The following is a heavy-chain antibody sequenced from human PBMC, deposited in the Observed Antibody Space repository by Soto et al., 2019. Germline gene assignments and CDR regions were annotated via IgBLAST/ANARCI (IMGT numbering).Heavy chain of an antibody. CDR1: GFTFSSYG. J-gene: IGHJ4*02. Sequence: GGSLRLSCAASGFTFSSYGMHWVRQAPGKGLEWVAVIPYDGSNKYYADSVKGRFTISRDNSKNTLYLQMNSLRAEDTAVYYCAKDFGITVLDYWGQGTLVTVSS. V-gene: IGHV3-30*18. CDR3: AKDFGITVLDY. CDR2: IPYDGSNK. D-gene: IGHD1-20*01.